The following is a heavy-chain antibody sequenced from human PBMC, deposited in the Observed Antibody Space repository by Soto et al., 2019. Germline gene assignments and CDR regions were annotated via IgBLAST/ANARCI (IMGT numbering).Heavy chain of an antibody. Sequence: QVQLVESGGGVVQPGRSLRLSCAASGFTFSSYGMHWVRQAPGKGLEWVAVIWYDGSNKYYADSVKGRFTISRDNSKNTLYLQMNSVRAEDTAVYYCGRGAEYGDYLGYWGQGTLVTVSS. V-gene: IGHV3-33*01. CDR2: IWYDGSNK. CDR1: GFTFSSYG. J-gene: IGHJ4*02. D-gene: IGHD4-17*01. CDR3: GRGAEYGDYLGY.